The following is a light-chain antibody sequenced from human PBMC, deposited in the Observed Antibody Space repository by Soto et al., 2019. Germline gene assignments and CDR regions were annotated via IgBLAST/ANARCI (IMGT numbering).Light chain of an antibody. V-gene: IGKV1-5*03. CDR2: KTS. Sequence: DIQMTQSPSILSASVGDRVTITCRASQSIRVWLAWFQQKPGKAPKLLIYKTSDLESGVPSRFSGSAFGTQFTLTISSLQPDDFATYYCQQYHDFPWTFGQGTKVEIK. CDR1: QSIRVW. J-gene: IGKJ1*01. CDR3: QQYHDFPWT.